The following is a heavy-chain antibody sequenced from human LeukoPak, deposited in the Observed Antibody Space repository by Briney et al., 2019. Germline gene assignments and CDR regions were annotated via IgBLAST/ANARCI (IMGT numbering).Heavy chain of an antibody. CDR1: GYSFTGYF. V-gene: IGHV1-2*02. D-gene: IGHD3-22*01. CDR2: INTHSGDT. J-gene: IGHJ6*02. Sequence: GASVKVSCKASGYSFTGYFMHWVRQAPGQGLEWMGWINTHSGDTDYAQKFQGRVTMSRDTSISTAYMELSSLRSDDTAVYYCARDDYYDSSGYYSRDYYYYGMDVWGQGTTVTVSS. CDR3: ARDDYYDSSGYYSRDYYYYGMDV.